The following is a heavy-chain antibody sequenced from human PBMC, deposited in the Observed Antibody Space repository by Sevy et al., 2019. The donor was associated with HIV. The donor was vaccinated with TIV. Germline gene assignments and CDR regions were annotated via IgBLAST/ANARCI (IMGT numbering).Heavy chain of an antibody. CDR3: ARGKVVVAATSLDY. CDR1: GGSISSGDYY. D-gene: IGHD2-15*01. CDR2: IYYSGST. J-gene: IGHJ4*02. V-gene: IGHV4-30-4*01. Sequence: SEALSLTCTVSGGSISSGDYYWSWIRQPPGKGLEWIGYIYYSGSTYYNPSLKSRVTISVDTSKYQFSLKLSSVTAADTAVYYCARGKVVVAATSLDYWGQGTLVTVSS.